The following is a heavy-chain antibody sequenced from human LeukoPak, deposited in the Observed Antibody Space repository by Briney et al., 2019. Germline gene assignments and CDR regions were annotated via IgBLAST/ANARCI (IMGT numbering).Heavy chain of an antibody. CDR3: AKDRWSSTSMRWFDP. Sequence: GGFLRLSCAASGFTFSSYAMSWVRQAPGKGLEWVSAISGSGGSTYYADSVKGRFTISRDNSKNTLYLQMNSLRAEDTAVYYCAKDRWSSTSMRWFDPWGQGTLVTVSS. CDR2: ISGSGGST. V-gene: IGHV3-23*01. CDR1: GFTFSSYA. D-gene: IGHD2-2*01. J-gene: IGHJ5*02.